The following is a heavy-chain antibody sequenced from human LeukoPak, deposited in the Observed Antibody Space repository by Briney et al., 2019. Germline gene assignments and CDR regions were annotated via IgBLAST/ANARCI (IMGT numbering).Heavy chain of an antibody. CDR1: GYTFTSYG. J-gene: IGHJ3*02. Sequence: GASAKVSCKASGYTFTSYGISWVRQAPGQGLEWMGWISAYNGNTNYAQKLQGRVTMTTDTSTSTAYMELRSLRSDDTAVYYCARDPRGDDYQWWYDSSGYYYSSNAFDIWGQGTMVTVSS. CDR2: ISAYNGNT. CDR3: ARDPRGDDYQWWYDSSGYYYSSNAFDI. V-gene: IGHV1-18*01. D-gene: IGHD3-22*01.